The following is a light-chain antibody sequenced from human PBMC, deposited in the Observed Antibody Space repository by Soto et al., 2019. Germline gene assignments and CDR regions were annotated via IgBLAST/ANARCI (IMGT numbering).Light chain of an antibody. J-gene: IGKJ2*01. CDR2: AAS. Sequence: EIVLTQSPATLSLSPGERATLSCRASQSVSSYLAWYQQKPGQAPRLLIYAASTRATGIPARFSGSGSGTDFTLTISSLEPEDFAVYYCQQRSNWPGTFGQGTKLEIK. CDR1: QSVSSY. V-gene: IGKV3-11*01. CDR3: QQRSNWPGT.